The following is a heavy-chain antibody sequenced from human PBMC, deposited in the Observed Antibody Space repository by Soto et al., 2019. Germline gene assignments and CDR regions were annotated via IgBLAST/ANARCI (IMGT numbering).Heavy chain of an antibody. Sequence: SETLSLTCTVSGGSISSYYWSWIRQPPGKGLEWIGYIYYSGSTNYNPSLKSRVTLSVDTSKNQFSLNLNSVTAADTAVYYCARGGIPPSGYGIAYAMDVWGQGTTVTVSS. CDR2: IYYSGST. D-gene: IGHD1-26*01. V-gene: IGHV4-59*08. CDR1: GGSISSYY. CDR3: ARGGIPPSGYGIAYAMDV. J-gene: IGHJ6*02.